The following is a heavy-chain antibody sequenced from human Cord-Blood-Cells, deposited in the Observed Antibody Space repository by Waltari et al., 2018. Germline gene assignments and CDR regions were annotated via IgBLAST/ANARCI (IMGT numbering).Heavy chain of an antibody. CDR1: GFTVSSNC. D-gene: IGHD1-26*01. V-gene: IGHV3-53*01. CDR2: IYSGGST. CDR3: ARDTTGSGSYF. J-gene: IGHJ3*01. Sequence: EVQLVESGGGLIQPGGSLRLSSAASGFTVSSNCLSWVRQAPGKGLEWVSVIYSGGSTYYADSVKGRFTISRDNSKNTLYLQMNSLRAEDTAVYYCARDTTGSGSYFWGQGTMVTVSS.